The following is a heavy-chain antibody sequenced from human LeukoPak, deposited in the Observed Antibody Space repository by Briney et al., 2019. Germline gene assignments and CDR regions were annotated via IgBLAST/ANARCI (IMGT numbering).Heavy chain of an antibody. Sequence: PGGSLRLSCAASGFTFSSYAMSWVRQAPGKGLEWVSVISSDGTAKYYADSVKSRFTISRDNSKNTLYLQMNSLRAEDTAVYYGARDYASATVMVWGQGTLVTVSS. V-gene: IGHV3-30*04. CDR1: GFTFSSYA. CDR2: ISSDGTAK. D-gene: IGHD5-18*01. CDR3: ARDYASATVMV. J-gene: IGHJ4*02.